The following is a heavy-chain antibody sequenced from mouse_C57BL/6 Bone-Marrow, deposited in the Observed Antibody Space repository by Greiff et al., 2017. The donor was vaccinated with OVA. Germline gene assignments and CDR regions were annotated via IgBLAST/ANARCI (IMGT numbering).Heavy chain of an antibody. D-gene: IGHD2-13*01. J-gene: IGHJ1*03. CDR2: ISYDGGN. V-gene: IGHV3-6*01. CDR1: GYSITSGYY. Sequence: ESGPGLVKPSQSLSLTCSVTGYSITSGYYWNWIRQFPGNKLEWMGYISYDGGNNYNPSLKNQISITRDTSTNPFFLKLNSLTTEDSATFYDARGEYTGSDYDPYFDDWGTGTTVTVSS. CDR3: ARGEYTGSDYDPYFDD.